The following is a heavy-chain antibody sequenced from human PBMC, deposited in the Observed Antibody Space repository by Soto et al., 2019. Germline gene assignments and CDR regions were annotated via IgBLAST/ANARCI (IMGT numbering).Heavy chain of an antibody. J-gene: IGHJ4*02. V-gene: IGHV1-3*04. CDR1: GYTFTNYA. CDR2: INTGLGNT. Sequence: ASVKVSCKASGYTFTNYAIHWVRQAPGQRLEWMGWINTGLGNTKYSQNFQGRVTITRDTFASTAYMELSSLTYEDTAVYYCARANNYLDYWGQGTLVTVSX. CDR3: ARANNYLDY.